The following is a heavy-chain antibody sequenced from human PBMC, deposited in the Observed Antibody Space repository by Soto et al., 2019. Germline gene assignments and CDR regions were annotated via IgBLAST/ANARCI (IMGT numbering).Heavy chain of an antibody. CDR3: ARDSTTQRDDYGDYDAFDI. J-gene: IGHJ3*02. Sequence: ASVKVSCKASGGTFSSYAISWVRQAPGQGLEWMGGIIPIFGTANYAQKFQGRVTITADESTSTAYMELSSLRSEDTAVYYCARDSTTQRDDYGDYDAFDIWGQGTMVTVSS. D-gene: IGHD4-17*01. V-gene: IGHV1-69*13. CDR1: GGTFSSYA. CDR2: IIPIFGTA.